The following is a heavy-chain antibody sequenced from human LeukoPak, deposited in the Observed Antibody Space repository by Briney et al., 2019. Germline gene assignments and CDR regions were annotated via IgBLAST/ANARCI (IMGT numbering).Heavy chain of an antibody. Sequence: SQTLSLTYALSGDSVSSNSAAWNWIRHSPSRGLEWLGRTYYRSQWSNDYAVSVKSRITINPDTSKNQFSLQLNSVTPEDTAVYYCARDPGHGGFDIWGQGTMVTVSS. CDR1: GDSVSSNSAA. J-gene: IGHJ3*02. CDR3: ARDPGHGGFDI. CDR2: TYYRSQWSN. D-gene: IGHD4-23*01. V-gene: IGHV6-1*01.